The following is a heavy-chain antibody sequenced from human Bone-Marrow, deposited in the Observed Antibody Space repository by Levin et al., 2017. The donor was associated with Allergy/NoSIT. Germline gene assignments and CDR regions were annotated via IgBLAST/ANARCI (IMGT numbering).Heavy chain of an antibody. CDR3: ARVPSSADHFDY. J-gene: IGHJ4*02. CDR2: INWNGGST. D-gene: IGHD6-19*01. Sequence: PGESLKISCAASGFTFDDYGMSWVRQAPGKGLEWVSGINWNGGSTGYADSVKGRFTISRDNAKKSLYLQMNSLRAEDTALYHCARVPSSADHFDYWGQGTLVTVSS. CDR1: GFTFDDYG. V-gene: IGHV3-20*01.